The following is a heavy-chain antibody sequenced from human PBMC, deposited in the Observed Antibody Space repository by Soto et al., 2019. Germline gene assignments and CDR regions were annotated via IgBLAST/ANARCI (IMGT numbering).Heavy chain of an antibody. D-gene: IGHD6-25*01. CDR1: GFTFSSYY. J-gene: IGHJ3*02. CDR3: ARDGYCAGFDI. CDR2: IKQDGSEK. Sequence: PGGSLRLSCVASGFTFSSYYMSWVRQFPGKGLEWVANIKQDGSEKYYVDSVKGRFTISRDNAENSLYLQMNSLRDEDTAVYYCARDGYCAGFDIWGQGTMVTVSS. V-gene: IGHV3-7*01.